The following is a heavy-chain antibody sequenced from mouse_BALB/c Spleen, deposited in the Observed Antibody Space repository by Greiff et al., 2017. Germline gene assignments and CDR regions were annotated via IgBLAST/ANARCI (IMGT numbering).Heavy chain of an antibody. J-gene: IGHJ3*01. CDR3: ASNRYDGAWFAY. CDR2: ISSGGSYT. D-gene: IGHD2-14*01. V-gene: IGHV5-6*01. CDR1: GFTFSSYG. Sequence: EVQVVESGGDLVKPGGSLKLSCAASGFTFSSYGMSWVRQPPDKRLEWVATISSGGSYTYYPDSVKGRFTISRDNAKNTLYLQMSSLKSEDTAMYYCASNRYDGAWFAYWGQGTLVTVSA.